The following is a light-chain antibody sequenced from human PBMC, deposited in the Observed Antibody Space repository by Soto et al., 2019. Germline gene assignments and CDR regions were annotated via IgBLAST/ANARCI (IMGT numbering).Light chain of an antibody. V-gene: IGKV3-11*01. CDR2: DAS. Sequence: EIVLTQSPATLSLSPGERATLSCRASQSVSSYLAWYQQKPGQAPRLLIYDASNRATGIPARFSGSGPGTDFTLTISSLEPEDFAVYYCQQYGSTPRTFGQGTKVDIK. CDR1: QSVSSY. CDR3: QQYGSTPRT. J-gene: IGKJ1*01.